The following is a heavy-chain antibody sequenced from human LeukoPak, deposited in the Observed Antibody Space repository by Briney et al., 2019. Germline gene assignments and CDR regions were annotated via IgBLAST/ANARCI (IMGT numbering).Heavy chain of an antibody. V-gene: IGHV3-74*01. CDR1: GLSFSSYW. D-gene: IGHD3-3*01. CDR2: INTDGSGT. J-gene: IGHJ5*02. CDR3: ARGAPLRFWGVNWFDP. Sequence: GGSLRLSCAASGLSFSSYWMHWVRQAPGKGLVWVSRINTDGSGTTYADSVKGRFTISRDNAKNTLYLQMNSLRAEDTAVYYCARGAPLRFWGVNWFDPWGQGTLVTVSS.